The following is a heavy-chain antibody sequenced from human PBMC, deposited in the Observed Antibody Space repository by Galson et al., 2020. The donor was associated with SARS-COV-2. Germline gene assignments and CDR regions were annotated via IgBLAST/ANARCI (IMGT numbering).Heavy chain of an antibody. Sequence: SQASETLSLTCAVYGGSFSGYYCSWIRQPPGKGLEWIGEINHSGSTNYNPSLKSRVTISVDTSKNQFSLKLSSVTAADTAVYYCASGMIVVGSYGMDVWGQGTTVTVSS. D-gene: IGHD3-22*01. V-gene: IGHV4-34*01. CDR1: GGSFSGYY. CDR3: ASGMIVVGSYGMDV. CDR2: INHSGST. J-gene: IGHJ6*02.